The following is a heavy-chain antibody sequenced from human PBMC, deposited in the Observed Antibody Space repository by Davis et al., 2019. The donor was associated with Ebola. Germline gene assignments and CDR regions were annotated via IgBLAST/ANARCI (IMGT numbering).Heavy chain of an antibody. J-gene: IGHJ3*02. CDR3: ARDTALVPRAFDI. D-gene: IGHD5-18*01. V-gene: IGHV4-30-4*01. Sequence: LRLSCTVSGGSISGGDCYWSWIRQPPGKGLEWVGYIYHSGSTYYNPSLKSRVTISVDTSQNQFSLKMTSVTAADTAVYYCARDTALVPRAFDIWGQGTMVTVSS. CDR2: IYHSGST. CDR1: GGSISGGDCY.